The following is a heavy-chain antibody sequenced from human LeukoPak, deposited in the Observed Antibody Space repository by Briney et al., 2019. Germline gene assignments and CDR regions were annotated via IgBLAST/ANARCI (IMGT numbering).Heavy chain of an antibody. Sequence: SETLSLTCTVSGGSISSGSYYWSWIRQPAGKGLEWIGRIYTSGSTNYNPSLKSRVTISVDTSKNQFSLKLSSVTAADTAVYYCAREDYDILTGYPRFDPWGQGTLVAVSS. V-gene: IGHV4-61*02. J-gene: IGHJ5*02. CDR1: GGSISSGSYY. CDR3: AREDYDILTGYPRFDP. CDR2: IYTSGST. D-gene: IGHD3-9*01.